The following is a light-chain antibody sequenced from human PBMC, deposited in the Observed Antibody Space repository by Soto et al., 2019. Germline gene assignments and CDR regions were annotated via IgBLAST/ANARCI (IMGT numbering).Light chain of an antibody. Sequence: DIVLTQTPLSSPVTLGQPASISCRSSQSLVYSDGNSDLSWLQQRPGQPLRLLIYQVSERFSGVPDRFSGSGAGTDFTLKISRVEPEDVGVDYCMQATQSRTFGQGTRLEIK. CDR2: QVS. V-gene: IGKV2-24*01. CDR3: MQATQSRT. J-gene: IGKJ5*01. CDR1: QSLVYSDGNSD.